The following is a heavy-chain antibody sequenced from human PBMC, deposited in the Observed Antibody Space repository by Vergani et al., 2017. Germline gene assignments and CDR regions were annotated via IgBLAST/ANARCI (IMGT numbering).Heavy chain of an antibody. CDR3: ALSPYNYPRSIDWYFDL. D-gene: IGHD5-24*01. V-gene: IGHV1-69*13. CDR1: GYTFTSYG. Sequence: QVQLVQSGAEVKKPGASVKVSCKASGYTFTSYGISWVRQAPGQGLEWMGRIIPIFGTANYAQKFQGRVTITADESTSTAYMELSSLRSEDTAVYYCALSPYNYPRSIDWYFDLWGRGTLVTVSS. CDR2: IIPIFGTA. J-gene: IGHJ2*01.